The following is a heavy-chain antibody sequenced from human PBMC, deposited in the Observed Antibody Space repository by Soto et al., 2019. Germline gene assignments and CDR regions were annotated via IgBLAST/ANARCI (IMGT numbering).Heavy chain of an antibody. CDR2: IIPIFGTA. D-gene: IGHD3-3*01. V-gene: IGHV1-69*13. CDR1: GGTFSSYA. J-gene: IGHJ4*02. Sequence: ASVKVSCKASGGTFSSYAISWVRQAPGQGLEWMGGIIPIFGTANYAQKFQGRVTITADESTSTAYMELSSLRSEDTAVYYCASGVRFLEWHSISYFDYWGQGTLVTVSS. CDR3: ASGVRFLEWHSISYFDY.